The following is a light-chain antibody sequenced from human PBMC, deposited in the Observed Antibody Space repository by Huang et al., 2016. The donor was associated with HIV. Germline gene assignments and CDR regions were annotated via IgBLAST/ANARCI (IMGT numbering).Light chain of an antibody. V-gene: IGKV3-15*01. CDR1: QSVSSN. CDR3: QQYNNWPPYT. CDR2: GAF. J-gene: IGKJ2*01. Sequence: EIVMTQSPVTLSVSPGERVTLSCRASQSVSSNLAWYQQKPGQAPRRLMYGAFTRATGIPARFSGSGSGTEFTLTISSLQSEDFAVYYCQQYNNWPPYTFGQGTKLEIK.